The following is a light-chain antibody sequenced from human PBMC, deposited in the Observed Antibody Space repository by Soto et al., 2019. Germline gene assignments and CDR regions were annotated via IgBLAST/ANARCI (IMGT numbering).Light chain of an antibody. CDR2: DNN. Sequence: QSVLTQPPSVSAAPGQKVTISCSGSTSNVGSNYVAWYQQLPGTAPKLLIDDNNQRPSGIPGRFSGSKSGTSATLGITGVQTEDEADYYCAAWDSSLRAGVFGGGTKLTVL. V-gene: IGLV1-51*01. J-gene: IGLJ2*01. CDR3: AAWDSSLRAGV. CDR1: TSNVGSNY.